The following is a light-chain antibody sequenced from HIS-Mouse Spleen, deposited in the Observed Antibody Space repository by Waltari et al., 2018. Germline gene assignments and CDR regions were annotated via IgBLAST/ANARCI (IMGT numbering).Light chain of an antibody. J-gene: IGLJ2*01. CDR2: EDN. V-gene: IGLV6-57*04. CDR1: SGRIASNY. Sequence: NFMLTQPHSVSESPGKPVTIPCPRSSGRIASNYVQWYQQRPGSAPTTVIYEDNQRPSGVPDRFSGSIDSSSNSASLTISGLKTEDEADYYCQSYDSSNQVFGGGTKLTVL. CDR3: QSYDSSNQV.